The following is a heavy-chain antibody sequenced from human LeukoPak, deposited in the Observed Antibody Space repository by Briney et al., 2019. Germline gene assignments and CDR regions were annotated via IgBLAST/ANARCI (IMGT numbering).Heavy chain of an antibody. J-gene: IGHJ4*02. D-gene: IGHD1-7*01. CDR1: GYTFTSYD. V-gene: IGHV1-2*02. Sequence: ASVKVSCKASGYTFTSYDINWVRQATGQGLEWMGWINPNSGGTNYAQKFQGRVTMTRDTSISTAYMELSRLRSDDTAVYYCARDSGLELRGIDYWGQGTLVTVSS. CDR2: INPNSGGT. CDR3: ARDSGLELRGIDY.